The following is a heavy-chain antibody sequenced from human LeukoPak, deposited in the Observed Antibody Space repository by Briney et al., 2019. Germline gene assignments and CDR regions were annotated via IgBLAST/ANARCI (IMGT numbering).Heavy chain of an antibody. V-gene: IGHV1-2*02. Sequence: GASVTVSCKASGYTFTGYYMHWVRQAPGQGREWMGGINPNSGGTNYAQKFQGRVTMTRDTSISTAYMELSRLRSDDTAVYYCASITMIVVAETRAHADAFDIWGQGTMVTVSS. D-gene: IGHD3-22*01. CDR3: ASITMIVVAETRAHADAFDI. J-gene: IGHJ3*02. CDR1: GYTFTGYY. CDR2: INPNSGGT.